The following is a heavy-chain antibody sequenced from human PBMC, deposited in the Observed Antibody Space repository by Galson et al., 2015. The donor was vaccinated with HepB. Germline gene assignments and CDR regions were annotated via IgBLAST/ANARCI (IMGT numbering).Heavy chain of an antibody. CDR1: GFTFSSYS. J-gene: IGHJ4*02. Sequence: SLRLSCAASGFTFSSYSMNWVRQAPGKGLEWVSSISSSSSYIYYADSVKGRFTISRDNAKNSLYLQMNSLRAEDTAVYYCARIIQGPTTPVDYWGQGTLVTVSS. CDR2: ISSSSSYI. CDR3: ARIIQGPTTPVDY. D-gene: IGHD1-14*01. V-gene: IGHV3-21*01.